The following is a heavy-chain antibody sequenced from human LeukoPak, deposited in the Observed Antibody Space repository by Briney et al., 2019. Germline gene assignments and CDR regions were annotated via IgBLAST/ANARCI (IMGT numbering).Heavy chain of an antibody. CDR2: ITGSDDST. D-gene: IGHD5-12*01. J-gene: IGHJ4*02. CDR1: GFTINDYA. CDR3: AKGPQLYSGYHPDY. V-gene: IGHV3-23*01. Sequence: GSLRLSFAASGFTINDYALTWVRQAPGKGLEWVSTITGSDDSTYYADSVKGRFTISRDSSKSTLFLQMNGLRVEDTAVYYCAKGPQLYSGYHPDYWGQGTLVTVSS.